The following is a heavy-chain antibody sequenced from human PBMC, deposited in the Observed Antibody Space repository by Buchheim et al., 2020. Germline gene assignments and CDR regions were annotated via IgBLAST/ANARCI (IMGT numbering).Heavy chain of an antibody. CDR3: ARGGSYYGYYSSMDV. CDR2: IPYDGGNE. Sequence: QVQLVESGGGVVQPGRSLRLSCGASGFTFSTYALHWVRQAPGKGLEWVAVIPYDGGNEYYADSVKGRFTISRDNSKNTLYLQMNSLRPEDTAVYYCARGGSYYGYYSSMDVWGQGTT. D-gene: IGHD1-26*01. V-gene: IGHV3-30-3*01. CDR1: GFTFSTYA. J-gene: IGHJ6*02.